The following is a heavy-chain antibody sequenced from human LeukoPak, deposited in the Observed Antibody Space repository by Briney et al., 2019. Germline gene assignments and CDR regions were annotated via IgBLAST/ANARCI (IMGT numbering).Heavy chain of an antibody. CDR1: GFTFSSYA. D-gene: IGHD3-22*01. CDR3: AKTGRSGYYDSSGYSDDAFDI. J-gene: IGHJ3*02. V-gene: IGHV3-23*01. CDR2: ISGSGGST. Sequence: GGSLRLSCAASGFTFSSYAMSWVRQAPGKGLEWVSAISGSGGSTYYADSVKGRFTISRDNAKNTLYLQMNSLRAEDTAVYYCAKTGRSGYYDSSGYSDDAFDIWGQGTMVTVSS.